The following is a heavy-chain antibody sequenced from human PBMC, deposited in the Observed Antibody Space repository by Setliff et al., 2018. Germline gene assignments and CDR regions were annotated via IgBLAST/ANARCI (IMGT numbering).Heavy chain of an antibody. J-gene: IGHJ3*02. CDR2: INAGNGNT. D-gene: IGHD2-2*01. Sequence: GASVKVSCKASGYSFAKYALHWVRQAPGQRLEWMGWINAGNGNTKCSQNFQGRVTITRDTSASTAYVELSSLRSEDTAVYYCAREVLPLVREEAFYIWGQGTMVTVSS. V-gene: IGHV1-3*01. CDR3: AREVLPLVREEAFYI. CDR1: GYSFAKYA.